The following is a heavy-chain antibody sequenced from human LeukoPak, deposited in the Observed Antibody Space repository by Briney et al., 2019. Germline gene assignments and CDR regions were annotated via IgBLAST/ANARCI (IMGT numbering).Heavy chain of an antibody. D-gene: IGHD4-23*01. CDR1: GFTFDDYG. V-gene: IGHV3-20*04. CDR2: INWDGGST. Sequence: GTGGSLRLSCAASGFTFDDYGMNWVRQAPGRGLEWVSAINWDGGSTGYADSVKGRFTISRDNAKNSLYLQMNSLRAEDTAVYYCARDYGGSSPFDYWGQGTLVTVSS. CDR3: ARDYGGSSPFDY. J-gene: IGHJ4*02.